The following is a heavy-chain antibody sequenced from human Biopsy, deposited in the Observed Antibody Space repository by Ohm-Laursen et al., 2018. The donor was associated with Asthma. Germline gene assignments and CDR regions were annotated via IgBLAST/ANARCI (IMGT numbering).Heavy chain of an antibody. Sequence: ASVKVSCKASGVALSGYTFEWVRQARGLGLEWIAWIVFASGATNYAQNFQDRLTVTRDMSAGSVSMELRSLSSTDTAVYYCAAGRTSLQGESLIWGQGTLVSVSS. CDR2: IVFASGAT. D-gene: IGHD2/OR15-2a*01. CDR3: AAGRTSLQGESLI. J-gene: IGHJ4*01. CDR1: GVALSGYT. V-gene: IGHV1-58*01.